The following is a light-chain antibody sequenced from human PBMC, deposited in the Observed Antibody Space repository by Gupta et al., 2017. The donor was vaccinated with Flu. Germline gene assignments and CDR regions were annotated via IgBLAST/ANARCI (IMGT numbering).Light chain of an antibody. Sequence: QSALTQPRSVSGSPGQSVTISCTGTSSDVGGYNYVSWYQQHPGKAPKLMIYDVSKRPSGLPDRFSGSKSGNTASLTXSXLQAEDXADYYCCSYAGSYTWVFGGGTKLTVL. CDR3: CSYAGSYTWV. J-gene: IGLJ3*02. V-gene: IGLV2-11*01. CDR1: SSDVGGYNY. CDR2: DVS.